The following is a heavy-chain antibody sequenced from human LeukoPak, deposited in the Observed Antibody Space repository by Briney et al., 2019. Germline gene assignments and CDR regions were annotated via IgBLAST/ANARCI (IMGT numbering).Heavy chain of an antibody. CDR3: ARKWAVAGSSYFDY. Sequence: GGSLRLSCAASGFTFSRYWMHWVRQAPGEGLMWVSRINGDGTDTTYADSVRGRFTISRDNAKNSLYLQMNSLRAEDTAVYYCARKWAVAGSSYFDYWGQGTLVTVSS. CDR2: INGDGTDT. CDR1: GFTFSRYW. J-gene: IGHJ4*02. V-gene: IGHV3-74*01. D-gene: IGHD6-19*01.